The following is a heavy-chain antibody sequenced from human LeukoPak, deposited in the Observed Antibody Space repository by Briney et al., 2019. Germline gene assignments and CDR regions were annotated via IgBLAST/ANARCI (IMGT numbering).Heavy chain of an antibody. CDR2: IYYSGST. CDR1: GGSISGYY. CDR3: VGGGYYSNWFDP. Sequence: SETLSLTCTVSGGSISGYYWSWIRQPPGKGLEWIGYIYYSGSTNYNPSLKSRVTISVDTSKNQFSLKLTSVTAADTAVYYCVGGGYYSNWFDPWGQGTLVTVSS. J-gene: IGHJ5*02. D-gene: IGHD3-22*01. V-gene: IGHV4-59*08.